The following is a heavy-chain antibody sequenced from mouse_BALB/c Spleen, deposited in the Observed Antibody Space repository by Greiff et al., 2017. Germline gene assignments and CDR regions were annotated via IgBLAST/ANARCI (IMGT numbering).Heavy chain of an antibody. CDR2: IRNKANGYTT. Sequence: EVHLVESGGGLVQPGGSLRLSCATSGFTFTDYYMSWVRQPPGKALEWLGFIRNKANGYTTEYSASVKGRFTISRDNSQSILYLQMNTLRAEDSATYYCARDKGYTGFAYWGQGTLVTVSA. J-gene: IGHJ3*01. CDR3: ARDKGYTGFAY. D-gene: IGHD1-1*01. CDR1: GFTFTDYY. V-gene: IGHV7-3*02.